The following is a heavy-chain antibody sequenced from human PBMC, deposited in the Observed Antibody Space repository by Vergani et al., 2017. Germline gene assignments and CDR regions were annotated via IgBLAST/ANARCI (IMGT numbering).Heavy chain of an antibody. D-gene: IGHD1-14*01. Sequence: QVQLQESGPGLVRPSETLSLTCTVSGGSLSGYYWNWIRQTPGEGLEWIGYVEDSGYFNYNPSLKTRVSMSSDTSNNQFSLMLSSLTVAVTAVYYCARSIVSRNPPDYFDNWGQGTLVTVSS. V-gene: IGHV4-59*01. CDR1: GGSLSGYY. CDR3: ARSIVSRNPPDYFDN. J-gene: IGHJ4*02. CDR2: VEDSGYF.